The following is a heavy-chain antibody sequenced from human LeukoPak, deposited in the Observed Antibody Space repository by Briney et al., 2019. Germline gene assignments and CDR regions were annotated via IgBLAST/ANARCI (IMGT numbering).Heavy chain of an antibody. CDR1: GGTFSSYA. CDR2: IIPIFGTA. Sequence: GASVKVSCKASGGTFSSYAISWVRQAPGQGLEWMGGIIPIFGTANYAQKFQGRVTINADESTSTAYMELSSLRSEDTAVYYCARAVRGGYSSSYYYYYYMDVWGKGTTVTVSS. D-gene: IGHD6-13*01. J-gene: IGHJ6*03. CDR3: ARAVRGGYSSSYYYYYYMDV. V-gene: IGHV1-69*13.